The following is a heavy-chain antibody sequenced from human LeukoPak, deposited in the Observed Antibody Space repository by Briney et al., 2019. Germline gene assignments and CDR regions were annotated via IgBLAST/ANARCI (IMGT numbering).Heavy chain of an antibody. Sequence: SETLSLTCAVYGGSFSGYYWSWIRQPPGKGLEWIGEINHSGSTNYNPSLKSRVTISVDTSKNQFSLKLTSVTAAGTAMYYCARXXYYGSEKDAFDIWGQGTMVTVSS. J-gene: IGHJ3*02. CDR3: ARXXYYGSEKDAFDI. CDR1: GGSFSGYY. D-gene: IGHD3-10*01. CDR2: INHSGST. V-gene: IGHV4-34*01.